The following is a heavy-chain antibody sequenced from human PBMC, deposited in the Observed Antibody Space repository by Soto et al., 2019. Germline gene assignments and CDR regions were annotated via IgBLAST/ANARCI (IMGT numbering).Heavy chain of an antibody. CDR3: ARDKMVYAIYYYYGMDV. J-gene: IGHJ6*02. V-gene: IGHV1-69*06. CDR2: IIPIFGTA. Sequence: SVKVSCKASGGTFSSYAISWVRQAPGQGLEWMGGIIPIFGTANYAQKFQGRVTITADKSTSTAYMELSSLRSEDTAVYYCARDKMVYAIYYYYGMDVWGQGTTGTVSS. D-gene: IGHD2-8*01. CDR1: GGTFSSYA.